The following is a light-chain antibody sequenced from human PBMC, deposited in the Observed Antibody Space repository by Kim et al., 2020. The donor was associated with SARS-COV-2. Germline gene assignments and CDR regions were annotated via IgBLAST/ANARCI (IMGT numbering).Light chain of an antibody. Sequence: ALGQTVRITCQGDSLRSYYATWYQQKPGQAPILVIYGKNNRPSGIPDRFSGSSSGNTASLTITGAQAEDEADYYCNSRDSNDNVVFGGGTSLTVL. CDR1: SLRSYY. CDR2: GKN. J-gene: IGLJ2*01. CDR3: NSRDSNDNVV. V-gene: IGLV3-19*01.